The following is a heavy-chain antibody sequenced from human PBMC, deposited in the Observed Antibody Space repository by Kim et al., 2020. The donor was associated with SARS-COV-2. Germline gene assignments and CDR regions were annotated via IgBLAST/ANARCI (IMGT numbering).Heavy chain of an antibody. J-gene: IGHJ6*02. CDR2: ISGSGGST. V-gene: IGHV3-23*01. D-gene: IGHD3-22*01. CDR1: GFTFSSYA. CDR3: ATHYYDSPNYGMDV. Sequence: GGSLRLSCAASGFTFSSYAMSWVRQAPGKGLEWVSAISGSGGSTYYADSVKGRFTISRDNSKNTLYLQMNSLRAEDTAVYYCATHYYDSPNYGMDVWGQGTTVTVSS.